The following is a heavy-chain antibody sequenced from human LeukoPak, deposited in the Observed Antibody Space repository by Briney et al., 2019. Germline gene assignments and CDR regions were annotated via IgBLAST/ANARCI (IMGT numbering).Heavy chain of an antibody. D-gene: IGHD3-10*01. V-gene: IGHV3-53*05. CDR3: ARGAERFGEFVSQFDY. CDR2: IYSGGST. Sequence: GGSLRLSCAASGFTVSSNYMSWVRQAPGKGLEWVSVIYSGGSTYYADSVEGRFTLSRDTSKNMVYLQMNSLTVEDTAVYYCARGAERFGEFVSQFDYWGQGILVTVSS. CDR1: GFTVSSNY. J-gene: IGHJ4*02.